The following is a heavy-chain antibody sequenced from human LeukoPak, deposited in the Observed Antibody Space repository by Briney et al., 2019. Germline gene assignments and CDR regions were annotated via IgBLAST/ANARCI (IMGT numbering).Heavy chain of an antibody. CDR1: GGSIRSSSYY. CDR3: ATHITMVRGVIINNWFDP. D-gene: IGHD3-10*01. V-gene: IGHV4-39*01. CDR2: IYYSGGA. Sequence: PSETLSLTCTVSGGSIRSSSYYWGWIRQPPGKGLEWIGSIYYSGGAYYNPSLKRRVTISVDTSKNQFSLNLSSVTAADTAMYYCATHITMVRGVIINNWFDPWGQGTLVTVSS. J-gene: IGHJ5*02.